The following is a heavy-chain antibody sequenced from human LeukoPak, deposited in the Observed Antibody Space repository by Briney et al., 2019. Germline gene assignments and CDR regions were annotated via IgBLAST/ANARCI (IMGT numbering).Heavy chain of an antibody. D-gene: IGHD1-14*01. CDR1: GGSISSYY. V-gene: IGHV4-34*01. J-gene: IGHJ3*02. CDR3: ARGRNAARATRFDI. CDR2: INHSGST. Sequence: SETLSLTCTVSGGSISSYYWSWIRQPPGKGLEWIGEINHSGSTNYNPSLKSRVTISVDTSKNQFSLKLSSVTAADTAVYYCARGRNAARATRFDIWGQGTMVTVSS.